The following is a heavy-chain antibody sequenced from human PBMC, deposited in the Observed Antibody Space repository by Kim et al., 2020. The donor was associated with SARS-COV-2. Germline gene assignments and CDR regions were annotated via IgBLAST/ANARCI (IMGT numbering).Heavy chain of an antibody. CDR2: ISYDGSNK. V-gene: IGHV3-30*18. Sequence: GGSLRLSCAASGFTFSSYGMHWVRQAPGKGLEWVAVISYDGSNKYYADSVKGRFTISRDNSKNTLYLQMNSLRAEDRAVYYYAKDPLGANYHYYGMDVW. J-gene: IGHJ6*01. D-gene: IGHD4-4*01. CDR3: AKDPLGANYHYYGMDV. CDR1: GFTFSSYG.